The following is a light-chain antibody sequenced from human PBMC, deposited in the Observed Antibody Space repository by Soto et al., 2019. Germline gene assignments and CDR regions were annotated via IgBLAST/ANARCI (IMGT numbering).Light chain of an antibody. CDR1: QSVLYNYDNKNQ. J-gene: IGKJ4*01. CDR2: WAS. CDR3: QQYYSVPVT. V-gene: IGKV4-1*01. Sequence: DIVMTQSPDSLPVSLGERATINCKSSQSVLYNYDNKNQLAWYQQKPGQPPKLLIYWASTRAFGVPDRFSGSGSGTDFTLTISSLQAEDVAVYYCQQYYSVPVTFGGGTKVEIK.